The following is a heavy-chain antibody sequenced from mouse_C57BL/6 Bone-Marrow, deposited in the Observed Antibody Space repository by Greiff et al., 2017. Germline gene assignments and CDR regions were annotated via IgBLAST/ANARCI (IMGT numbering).Heavy chain of an antibody. V-gene: IGHV5-17*01. J-gene: IGHJ1*03. D-gene: IGHD1-1*01. CDR3: ARGSTDYCGSSPLFDV. CDR1: GYTFSDYG. Sequence: EVMLVESGGGLVKPGGSLKLSCAASGYTFSDYGMHWVRQAPEKGLEWVAYISSGSSTIYYADTVKGRFTISRDNAKNTLFLQMTSLRSEDTAMYYCARGSTDYCGSSPLFDVWGTGTTVTVSS. CDR2: ISSGSSTI.